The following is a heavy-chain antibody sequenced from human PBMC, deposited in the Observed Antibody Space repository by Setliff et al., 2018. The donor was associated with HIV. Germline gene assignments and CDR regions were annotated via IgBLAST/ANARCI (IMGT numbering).Heavy chain of an antibody. J-gene: IGHJ4*02. D-gene: IGHD6-25*01. CDR1: GDTDFY. CDR3: ATLDPSGGNFLAY. CDR2: IHASGKT. Sequence: PSETLSLTCTVSGDTDFYWNWIRQPPGKGLGWIGYIHASGKTNYNPSLKSRVTISLDTSKMQFSLHLTSVTAADTAVYYCATLDPSGGNFLAYWGQGTLVTVSS. V-gene: IGHV4-4*09.